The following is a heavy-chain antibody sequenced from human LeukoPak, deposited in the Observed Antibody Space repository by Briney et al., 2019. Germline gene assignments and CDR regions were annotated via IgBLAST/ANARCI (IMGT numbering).Heavy chain of an antibody. CDR2: IGAARSTI. J-gene: IGHJ6*03. Sequence: GGSLRLSCAASGFTFSNYNMNWVRQAPGKGLEWVSYIGAARSTIYYADSVKGRFTISRDSAKNSLYLQMNSLRAEDTAVYYCAVLLTVYYYMDVWGKGTTVTVSS. D-gene: IGHD2-15*01. CDR1: GFTFSNYN. V-gene: IGHV3-48*01. CDR3: AVLLTVYYYMDV.